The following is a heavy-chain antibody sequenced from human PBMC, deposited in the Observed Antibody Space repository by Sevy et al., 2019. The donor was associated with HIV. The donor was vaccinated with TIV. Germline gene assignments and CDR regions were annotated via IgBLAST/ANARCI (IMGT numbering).Heavy chain of an antibody. CDR3: TAGVGASDFDY. V-gene: IGHV3-15*01. CDR2: IKSKTEGATR. CDR1: GFSFSNAW. J-gene: IGHJ4*02. D-gene: IGHD2-15*01. Sequence: GGSLRLSCAASGFSFSNAWMSWVRQAPGKGLEWVGRIKSKTEGATRDFAAPVKGRLLISREDSRKTVYLKMNSLKTEDTAVYYCTAGVGASDFDYWGQGTLVTVSS.